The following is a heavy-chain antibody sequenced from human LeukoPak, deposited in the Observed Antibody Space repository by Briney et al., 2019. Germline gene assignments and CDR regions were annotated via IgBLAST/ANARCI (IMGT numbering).Heavy chain of an antibody. CDR1: GFTVSSNY. D-gene: IGHD1-1*01. J-gene: IGHJ4*02. CDR2: IYSGGST. Sequence: GGSLRLSCAASGFTVSSNYMSWVRQAPGKGLEWVSVIYSGGSTYYADSVKGRFTISRDNSKNTLYLQMNSLRAEDTAVYYCARSRTQKGVFDYWGQGTLVTVSS. CDR3: ARSRTQKGVFDY. V-gene: IGHV3-53*01.